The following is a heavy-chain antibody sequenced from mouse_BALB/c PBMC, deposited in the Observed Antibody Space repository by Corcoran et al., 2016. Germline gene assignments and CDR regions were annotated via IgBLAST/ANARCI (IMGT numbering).Heavy chain of an antibody. J-gene: IGHJ2*01. V-gene: IGHV9-1*02. CDR2: INTYTGEP. Sequence: QIQLVQSGPELKKPGETVKISCKASGYTFTNYGMNWVQQAPGKGLKWMGWINTYTGEPTYADDFKGRFAFSLETSASTAYFQINNLKNEDMATYFCARRGLAFDYWGQGTTLTVSS. CDR1: GYTFTNYG. CDR3: ARRGLAFDY.